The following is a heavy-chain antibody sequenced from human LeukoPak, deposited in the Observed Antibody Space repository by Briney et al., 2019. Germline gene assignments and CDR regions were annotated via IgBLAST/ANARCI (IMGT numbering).Heavy chain of an antibody. CDR3: ARQVAVAGTPFDP. J-gene: IGHJ5*02. Sequence: ASVKVSCKASGYTFTSYAMHWVRQAPGQRLEWMGWINAGNGNTKYSQKFQGRVTITRDTSASTAYMELSSLRSEDTAVYYCARQVAVAGTPFDPWGQGTLVTVSS. V-gene: IGHV1-3*01. D-gene: IGHD6-19*01. CDR1: GYTFTSYA. CDR2: INAGNGNT.